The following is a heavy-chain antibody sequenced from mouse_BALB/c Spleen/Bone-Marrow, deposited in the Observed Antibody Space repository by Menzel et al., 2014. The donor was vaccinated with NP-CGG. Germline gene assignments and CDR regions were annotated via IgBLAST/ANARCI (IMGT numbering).Heavy chain of an antibody. CDR1: GYTFTSYW. CDR2: INPSNGRT. J-gene: IGHJ4*01. D-gene: IGHD1-1*01. Sequence: VQLQQSGAELVKPGASVKLSCKASGYTFTSYWMHWVKQRPGQGLEWIGEINPSNGRTNYNEKSKSKATLTVDKSSXTDYMHLSSLTSEDSAVYYCARSPYYYGSSYVNAMDYWGQGTSVTVSS. V-gene: IGHV1S81*02. CDR3: ARSPYYYGSSYVNAMDY.